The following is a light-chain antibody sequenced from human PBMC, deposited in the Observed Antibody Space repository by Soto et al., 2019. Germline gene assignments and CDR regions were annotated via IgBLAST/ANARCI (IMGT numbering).Light chain of an antibody. V-gene: IGKV3-20*01. J-gene: IGKJ1*01. CDR1: QSVTSNY. CDR2: SAS. Sequence: ENVLTQSPGTLSVSPGERATLSCRASQSVTSNYLAWYQQKHGQAPRLLIYSASSRATGIPDRFSGSGSGTDFTLTISRLEPEDFAVYYCQQYGGSPLTFGQGTKVDIK. CDR3: QQYGGSPLT.